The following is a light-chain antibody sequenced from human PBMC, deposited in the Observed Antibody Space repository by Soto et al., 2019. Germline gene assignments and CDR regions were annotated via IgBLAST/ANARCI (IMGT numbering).Light chain of an antibody. CDR2: EVN. CDR1: SGDIGTYNY. Sequence: QSVLTQPASVSGSPGQSITVSCIGTSGDIGTYNYVSWYQQHPGKAPKLIIYEVNNRPSGVSNRFSGSKSANTASLTISGLQAEDEADYYCASFTTSSTRVFGTGTKLTVL. CDR3: ASFTTSSTRV. J-gene: IGLJ1*01. V-gene: IGLV2-14*01.